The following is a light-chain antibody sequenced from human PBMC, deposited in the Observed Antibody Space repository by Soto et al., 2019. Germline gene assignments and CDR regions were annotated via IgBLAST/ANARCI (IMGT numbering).Light chain of an antibody. V-gene: IGKV3-20*01. J-gene: IGKJ5*01. CDR3: QQYGSF. Sequence: ETVLTQSPATLSLSPGEGATLSCRASHSVSTYLAWYQQKPGQAPRLLIYGASSRATGIPDRFSGSGSGTDFTLTISRLEPEDFAVYYCQQYGSFFGQGTRLEIK. CDR2: GAS. CDR1: HSVSTY.